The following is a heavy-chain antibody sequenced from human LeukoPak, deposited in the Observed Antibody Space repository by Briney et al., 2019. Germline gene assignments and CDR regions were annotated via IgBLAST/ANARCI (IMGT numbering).Heavy chain of an antibody. Sequence: GGSLRLSCAASGFTFSSYAMSWVRQAPGKGLEWVSAISGSGGSTYYADSVKGRFTISRDNSKNTLYLQMNSLRAEDTAVYYCAKTYYYDSSGYYYVGRGDAFDIWGQGTMVTVSS. D-gene: IGHD3-22*01. CDR1: GFTFSSYA. CDR3: AKTYYYDSSGYYYVGRGDAFDI. J-gene: IGHJ3*02. V-gene: IGHV3-23*01. CDR2: ISGSGGST.